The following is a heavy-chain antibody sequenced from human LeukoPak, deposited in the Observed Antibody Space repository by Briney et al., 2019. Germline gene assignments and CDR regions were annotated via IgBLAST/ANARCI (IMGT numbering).Heavy chain of an antibody. CDR3: ARDIKRSRARWENLGIDP. V-gene: IGHV1-18*01. CDR2: ISGYNGNT. Sequence: AASVKVSCKASGYTFTSYDINWVRQATGQGLEWMGWISGYNGNTNYAQKVQGRVTMTADASTSTTYMELRSLRSDDTAVYYCARDIKRSRARWENLGIDPWGQGTLVTVSS. D-gene: IGHD3-16*01. CDR1: GYTFTSYD. J-gene: IGHJ5*02.